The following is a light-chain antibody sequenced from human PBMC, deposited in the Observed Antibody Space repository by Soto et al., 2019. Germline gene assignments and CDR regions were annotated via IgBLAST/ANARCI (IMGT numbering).Light chain of an antibody. J-gene: IGKJ2*01. Sequence: EIVLTQSPGTLSLSPGERATLSCRASQSVSSSYLAWYHQKPGQAPRLLIYGASSRATGIPDRFSGRGSGTDFTLTISRLDPEYVAVYYWQQYGSSPYTFGQGTKLEIK. CDR3: QQYGSSPYT. CDR2: GAS. V-gene: IGKV3-20*01. CDR1: QSVSSSY.